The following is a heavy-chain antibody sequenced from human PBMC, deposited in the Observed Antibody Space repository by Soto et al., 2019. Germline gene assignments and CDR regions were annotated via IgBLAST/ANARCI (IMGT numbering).Heavy chain of an antibody. CDR3: AKEGVTGYCSSTSCYRYMDV. CDR1: GFTFSSYA. V-gene: IGHV3-23*01. D-gene: IGHD2-2*01. J-gene: IGHJ6*03. CDR2: ISGSGGST. Sequence: PGGSLRLSCAASGFTFSSYAMSWVSQAPGKGLEWVSAISGSGGSTYYADSVKGRFTISRDNSKNTLYLQMNSLRAEDTAVYYCAKEGVTGYCSSTSCYRYMDVWGKGTTVTVSS.